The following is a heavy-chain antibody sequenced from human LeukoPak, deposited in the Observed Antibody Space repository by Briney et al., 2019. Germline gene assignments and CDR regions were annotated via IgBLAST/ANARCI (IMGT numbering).Heavy chain of an antibody. D-gene: IGHD1-26*01. CDR1: GFTFSSYV. Sequence: QTGGSPRLSCAASGFTFSSYVMSWVRQAPGKGLEWVSAISGGSVSTYYADSVKGRFTISRDNSKNTLYLQMNSLRAGDTAVFYCAKSSGASTFRAAFGIWGQGTMVTVSS. CDR2: ISGGSVST. CDR3: AKSSGASTFRAAFGI. V-gene: IGHV3-23*01. J-gene: IGHJ3*02.